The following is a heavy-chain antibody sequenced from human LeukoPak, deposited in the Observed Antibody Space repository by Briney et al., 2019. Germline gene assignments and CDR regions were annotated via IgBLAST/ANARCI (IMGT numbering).Heavy chain of an antibody. CDR2: ISAYNGNT. Sequence: ASVKVSCKASGYTFTSYGISWVRQAPGQGLEWMGWISAYNGNTNYAQKLQGRVTMTTDTSTSTAYMELRSLRSDDTAVYYCARGDILTGPDNWFDPWGQGTLVTVSS. J-gene: IGHJ5*02. CDR3: ARGDILTGPDNWFDP. D-gene: IGHD3-9*01. V-gene: IGHV1-18*01. CDR1: GYTFTSYG.